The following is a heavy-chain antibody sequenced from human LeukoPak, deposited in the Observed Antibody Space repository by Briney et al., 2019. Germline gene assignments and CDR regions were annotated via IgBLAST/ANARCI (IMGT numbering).Heavy chain of an antibody. J-gene: IGHJ5*01. D-gene: IGHD6-13*01. Sequence: GGSLRLSCAASGFTFSSYEMNWVRQAPGEGLEWVSYISSSGSTIYYADSVKGRFTISRDNAKNSLYLQMNSLRAEDTAVYYCARDLGYSSSWFDYWGQGTLVTVSS. CDR1: GFTFSSYE. CDR3: ARDLGYSSSWFDY. CDR2: ISSSGSTI. V-gene: IGHV3-48*03.